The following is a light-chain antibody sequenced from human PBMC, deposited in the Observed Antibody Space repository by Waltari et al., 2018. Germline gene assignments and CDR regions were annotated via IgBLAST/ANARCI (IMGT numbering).Light chain of an antibody. J-gene: IGKJ2*01. Sequence: IQITHSPPTFPASVGDRVTISCRASQSVGTWLAWYQQKPGKAPKLLIYMASSLESGVPSRFSASGSGTDFTLTISSLQPDDFATYSCQQYSSFSTFGQGTKV. CDR1: QSVGTW. CDR2: MAS. V-gene: IGKV1-5*03. CDR3: QQYSSFST.